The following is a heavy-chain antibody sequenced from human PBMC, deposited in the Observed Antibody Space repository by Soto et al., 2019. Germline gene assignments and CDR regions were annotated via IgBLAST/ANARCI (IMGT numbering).Heavy chain of an antibody. V-gene: IGHV1-2*04. Sequence: NFMDSSLQAPEQGLEWMGWINPNSGGTNYAQKFQGWVTMTRDTSISTAYMELSRLRSDDTAVYYCARAEGLNWFDPWGQGTLVTVSS. CDR1: NF. CDR2: INPNSGGT. J-gene: IGHJ5*02. CDR3: ARAEGLNWFDP.